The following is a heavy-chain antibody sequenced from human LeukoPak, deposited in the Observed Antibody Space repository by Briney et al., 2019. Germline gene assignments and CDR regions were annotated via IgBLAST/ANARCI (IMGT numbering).Heavy chain of an antibody. D-gene: IGHD6-6*01. J-gene: IGHJ4*02. CDR1: GFTFSDYW. V-gene: IGHV3-7*01. CDR2: IKQDGSQR. Sequence: GGSLRLSCTASGFTFSDYWMTWVRQAPGKGPEWVANIKQDGSQRYYVDSVRGRFTISRDNAKNSLFLQMNGLRAEDTAVYYCARRGGSSSRRSPIDYWGQGTPVTVSS. CDR3: ARRGGSSSRRSPIDY.